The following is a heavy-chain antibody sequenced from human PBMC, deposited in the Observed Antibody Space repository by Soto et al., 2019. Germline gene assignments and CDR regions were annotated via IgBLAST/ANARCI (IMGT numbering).Heavy chain of an antibody. Sequence: QVQLVQSGAEVKKPGASVKVSCKASGYTFTSYGISWVRQAPGQGLEWMGWISANNGNTNYAQKIRGRVTMTTDTSTSTAYMELRSLRSDDTAVYYCARDGRYSGSYGGYYFDYWGQGTLVTVSS. J-gene: IGHJ4*02. D-gene: IGHD1-26*01. CDR2: ISANNGNT. CDR3: ARDGRYSGSYGGYYFDY. CDR1: GYTFTSYG. V-gene: IGHV1-18*01.